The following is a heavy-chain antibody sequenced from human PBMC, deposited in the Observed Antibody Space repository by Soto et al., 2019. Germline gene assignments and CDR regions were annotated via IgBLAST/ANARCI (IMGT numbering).Heavy chain of an antibody. CDR3: AREGALKPFSS. J-gene: IGHJ5*02. V-gene: IGHV3-23*01. CDR1: GFTLTRSA. CDR2: ISAGGGGT. Sequence: PGGSLRLSCAGSGFTLTRSAVSWVRQAPGKGLEWVSGISAGGGGTYYADSVKGRFTISRDVAKNTVYLQMDSLRVEDTAVYYCAREGALKPFSSWGQGALVTVSS.